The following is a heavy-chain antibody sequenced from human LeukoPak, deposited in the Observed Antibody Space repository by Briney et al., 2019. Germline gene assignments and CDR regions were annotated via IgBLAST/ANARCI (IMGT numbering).Heavy chain of an antibody. CDR3: ARFKPYYYDSSGYSYYFDY. Sequence: ASVKVSCKASGYSFTGYYMHWVRQAPGQGLEWMGWISPNSGDTNYAQKFQGRVTMTRDTSISTAYMEVSGLRSDDTAVYYCARFKPYYYDSSGYSYYFDYWGQGTLVTVSS. D-gene: IGHD3-22*01. CDR1: GYSFTGYY. J-gene: IGHJ4*02. CDR2: ISPNSGDT. V-gene: IGHV1-2*02.